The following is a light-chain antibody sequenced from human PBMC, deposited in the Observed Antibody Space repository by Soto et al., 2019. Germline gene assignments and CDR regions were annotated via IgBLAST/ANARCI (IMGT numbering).Light chain of an antibody. CDR3: SSYAGSNILV. CDR1: SSDVGGYHY. CDR2: EVS. V-gene: IGLV2-8*01. J-gene: IGLJ2*01. Sequence: QSALTQPPSVSGSPGQSVTISCTGTSSDVGGYHYVSWYQQHPGKAPKLMIYEVSKRPSGVPDRFSGSKSGNTASLTVSGLEAEDEADYYCSSYAGSNILVFGGGTKLTVL.